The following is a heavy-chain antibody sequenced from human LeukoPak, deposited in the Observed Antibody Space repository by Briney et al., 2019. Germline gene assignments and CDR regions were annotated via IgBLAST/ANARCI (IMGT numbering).Heavy chain of an antibody. J-gene: IGHJ4*02. CDR1: AFSSSSIS. D-gene: IGHD6-13*01. CDR3: ARTPAGRGDY. Sequence: GGSLRLSCAVSAFSSSSISMNWDRQAPGKGLEWVSFITSSSSTIYYADSVKGRITVSRDNAKNSLYLKRNKPGDEDTAVYYCARTPAGRGDYWGPGTLVTVSS. CDR2: ITSSSSTI. V-gene: IGHV3-48*02.